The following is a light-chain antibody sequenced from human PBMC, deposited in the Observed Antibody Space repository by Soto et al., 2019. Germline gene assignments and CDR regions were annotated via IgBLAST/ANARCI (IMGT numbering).Light chain of an antibody. V-gene: IGKV1-39*01. J-gene: IGKJ1*01. CDR2: ATA. Sequence: DIRITQSPSSLSASVGDRVTITCRASQTISSYSNWYQQQPGKAPKLLIYATASLQSGVPSRFTGSRSGTDFSLTLSRLQPEDFATYYCQLNSTFGPGAKVDLK. CDR3: QLNST. CDR1: QTISSY.